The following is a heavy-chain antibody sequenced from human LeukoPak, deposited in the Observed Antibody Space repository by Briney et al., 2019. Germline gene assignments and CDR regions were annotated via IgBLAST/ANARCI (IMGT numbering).Heavy chain of an antibody. Sequence: SQTLSLTCSVSGGSISRSDHYWSWIRQPPGKGLEWIGNIYYNGITYYNPSLKSRVTMSVDTSQNQFSLKLSSVTAADTAVYYCARGPIRSSGWYDFYFDYWGQGTLVTVSS. CDR3: ARGPIRSSGWYDFYFDY. CDR2: IYYNGIT. CDR1: GGSISRSDHY. V-gene: IGHV4-30-4*01. J-gene: IGHJ4*02. D-gene: IGHD6-19*01.